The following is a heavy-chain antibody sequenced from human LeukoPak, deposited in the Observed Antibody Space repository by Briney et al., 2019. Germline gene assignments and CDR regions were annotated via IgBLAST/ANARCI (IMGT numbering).Heavy chain of an antibody. D-gene: IGHD5-12*01. CDR1: GFTFSSYG. Sequence: PGGSLRLSCAASGFTFSSYGMHWVRQAPGKGLEWVAVISYDGSNKYYADSVKGRFTISRDNSKNTLYLQMNSLRAEDTAVYYCAKDGGTRGYSGYDFYGFDYWGQGTLATVSS. CDR3: AKDGGTRGYSGYDFYGFDY. CDR2: ISYDGSNK. V-gene: IGHV3-30*18. J-gene: IGHJ4*02.